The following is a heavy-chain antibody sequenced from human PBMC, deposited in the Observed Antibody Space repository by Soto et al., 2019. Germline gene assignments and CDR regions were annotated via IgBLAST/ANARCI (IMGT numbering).Heavy chain of an antibody. V-gene: IGHV3-7*02. Sequence: EVQLVESGGGLVQPGGSLTLSCAASGFTFSRYWMSWVRQAPGKGLEWVANIKQDGSEKYYVDSVKGRFTISRDNAANSLYLRMNSLRAEDTALYYCASSNYGYSDYWGQGTLVTVSS. CDR2: IKQDGSEK. J-gene: IGHJ4*02. CDR1: GFTFSRYW. D-gene: IGHD5-18*01. CDR3: ASSNYGYSDY.